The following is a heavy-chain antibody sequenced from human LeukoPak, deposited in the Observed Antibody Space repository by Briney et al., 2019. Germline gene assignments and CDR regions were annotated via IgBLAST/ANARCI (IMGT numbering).Heavy chain of an antibody. Sequence: GGSLRLSCAASGFTVSSNYLSWVRQAPGKGLEWVSVIYSGGSTYYADSVKGRFSISRDNARNSVYLQMASLRVEDTAVYYCARDPVEWELLLDYWGQGTLVTVSS. CDR2: IYSGGST. CDR1: GFTVSSNY. D-gene: IGHD1-26*01. CDR3: ARDPVEWELLLDY. J-gene: IGHJ4*02. V-gene: IGHV3-53*01.